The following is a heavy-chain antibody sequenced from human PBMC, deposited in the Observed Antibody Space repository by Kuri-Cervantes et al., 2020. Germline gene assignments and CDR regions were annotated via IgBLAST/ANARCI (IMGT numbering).Heavy chain of an antibody. CDR1: GGTFSSYA. D-gene: IGHD5-12*01. V-gene: IGHV1-69*05. CDR2: IIPIFGTA. CDR3: ARSRPYSGGKVWVDLDH. J-gene: IGHJ4*02. Sequence: SVKVSCKASGGTFSSYAVSWVRQAPGQGLEWMGGIIPIFGTANYAQKFQGRVTITTDESTSTAYMELSSLRSEDTAVYYCARSRPYSGGKVWVDLDHWGQGSLVTVSS.